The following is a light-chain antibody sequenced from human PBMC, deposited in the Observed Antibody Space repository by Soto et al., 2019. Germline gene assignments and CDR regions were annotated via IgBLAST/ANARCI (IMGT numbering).Light chain of an antibody. CDR3: QQYGASPPVYA. J-gene: IGKJ2*01. CDR2: GAS. V-gene: IGKV3-20*01. Sequence: EIVLTQSPGTLSLSPGERATLSCRTSRSDRNTYLAWYQQKPGQAPRLLIYGASSRATGIPDRFSGSGSGTEFTLTISRLEPEDFAVYYCQQYGASPPVYAFGQGTKLEIK. CDR1: RSDRNTY.